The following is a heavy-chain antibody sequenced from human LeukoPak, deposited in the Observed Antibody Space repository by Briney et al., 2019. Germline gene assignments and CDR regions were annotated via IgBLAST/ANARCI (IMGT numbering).Heavy chain of an antibody. V-gene: IGHV3-23*01. CDR3: TTPWRSGWTIDY. J-gene: IGHJ4*02. CDR2: LSDSGGST. Sequence: GGSLRLSCAASGFTFSSYAMSWVRQAPGKGLEWVSALSDSGGSTYYADSVKGRFTISRDDSKNTLYLQMNSLKTEDTAVYYCTTPWRSGWTIDYWGQGTLVTVSS. D-gene: IGHD6-19*01. CDR1: GFTFSSYA.